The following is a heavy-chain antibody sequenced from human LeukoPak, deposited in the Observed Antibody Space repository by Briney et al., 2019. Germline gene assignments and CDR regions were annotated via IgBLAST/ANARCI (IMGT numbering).Heavy chain of an antibody. CDR3: AIYIFSGYDDDAFDN. Sequence: SGGSLRLCCAASGFTFDYYAVHLLRQAPGKGLEWVTLISGDGGSTYYADSVKGRFTISRDNSKNSLYLQMNSLTTEDTALYYSAIYIFSGYDDDAFDNWGQGTMVTVSS. J-gene: IGHJ3*02. D-gene: IGHD5-12*01. CDR1: GFTFDYYA. V-gene: IGHV3-43*02. CDR2: ISGDGGST.